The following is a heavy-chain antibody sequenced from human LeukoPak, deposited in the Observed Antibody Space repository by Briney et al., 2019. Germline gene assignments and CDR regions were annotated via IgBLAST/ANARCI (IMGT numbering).Heavy chain of an antibody. Sequence: SETLSLTCAVYGVSFSGYYWSWIRQPPGKGLEWIGEINHSGSTNYNPSLKSRVTISVDTSKNQFSLKLSSVTAADTAVYYCARGRRIAARTFDYWGQGTLVTVSA. CDR1: GVSFSGYY. D-gene: IGHD6-6*01. J-gene: IGHJ4*02. CDR2: INHSGST. CDR3: ARGRRIAARTFDY. V-gene: IGHV4-34*01.